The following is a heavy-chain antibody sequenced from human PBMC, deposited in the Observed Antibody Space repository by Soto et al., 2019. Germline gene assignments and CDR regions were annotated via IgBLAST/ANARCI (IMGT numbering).Heavy chain of an antibody. Sequence: AASVKVSCKASGGTFSSYTISWVRQAPGQGLEWMGRIIPILGIANYAQKFQGRVTITADRSTSTAYMKLSSLRSEDTAVYYCARTVPYCTNGVCFNEVYYFDYWGQGTLVTVSS. CDR1: GGTFSSYT. J-gene: IGHJ4*02. V-gene: IGHV1-69*02. CDR3: ARTVPYCTNGVCFNEVYYFDY. D-gene: IGHD2-8*01. CDR2: IIPILGIA.